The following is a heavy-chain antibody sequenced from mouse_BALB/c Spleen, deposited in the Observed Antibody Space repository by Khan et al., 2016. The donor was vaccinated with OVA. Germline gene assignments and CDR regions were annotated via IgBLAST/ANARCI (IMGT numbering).Heavy chain of an antibody. D-gene: IGHD1-1*01. CDR3: ARDYGSSYLFFDY. J-gene: IGHJ2*01. CDR2: ITYSGST. V-gene: IGHV3-2*02. Sequence: EVQLQESGPGLVKPSQSLSLTCTVTGYSITSDYAWNWIRQFPGNKLEWMAYITYSGSTGYNPSLKSRIPITRDTSKNQFFLQLNSVTTEYTATYYSARDYGSSYLFFDYWGQGTTLTVSS. CDR1: GYSITSDYA.